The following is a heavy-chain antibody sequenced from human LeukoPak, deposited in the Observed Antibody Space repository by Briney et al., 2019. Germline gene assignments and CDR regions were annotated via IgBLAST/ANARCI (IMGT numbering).Heavy chain of an antibody. J-gene: IGHJ4*02. V-gene: IGHV2-5*02. Sequence: EPGPTLVNPTQTLTLTCTFSGFSLSTSGVGVGWIRQPPGKALEWLALIYWDDDKRYSPSLKSRLTITKDTSRNQVVLTMTNMDPVDTATYYCAHLLDPTVTFDYWGQGTLVTVSS. D-gene: IGHD4-17*01. CDR1: GFSLSTSGVG. CDR3: AHLLDPTVTFDY. CDR2: IYWDDDK.